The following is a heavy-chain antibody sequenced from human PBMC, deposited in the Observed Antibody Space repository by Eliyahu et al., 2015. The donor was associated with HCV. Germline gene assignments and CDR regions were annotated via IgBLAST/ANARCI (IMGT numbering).Heavy chain of an antibody. Sequence: EVQLLESGGGLVQPGGSLRVSCVASGFTFXTYAXSWVRQAPGKGLEWVXGISGGGDSTFYADSVKGRLTISRDNSRNTLYLQMNSLRDEDTAVYYCAKDSKGSAWLDAFDVWGQGTMVTVSS. CDR2: ISGGGDST. V-gene: IGHV3-23*01. J-gene: IGHJ3*01. CDR1: GFTFXTYA. CDR3: AKDSKGSAWLDAFDV. D-gene: IGHD6-19*01.